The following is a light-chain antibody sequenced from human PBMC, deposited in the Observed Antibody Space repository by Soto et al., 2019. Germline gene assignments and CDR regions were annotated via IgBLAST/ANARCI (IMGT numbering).Light chain of an antibody. J-gene: IGKJ1*01. CDR1: QSISSW. V-gene: IGKV1-5*03. Sequence: DIQMTQSPSTLSASVGDRVTITCRASQSISSWFAWYQQKPGKAPKLLIYKASSLESGVPSRFSGSGSGTDFTLTISSLQPDDFATYYCQQYNTYSRTFGQGTKVEIK. CDR2: KAS. CDR3: QQYNTYSRT.